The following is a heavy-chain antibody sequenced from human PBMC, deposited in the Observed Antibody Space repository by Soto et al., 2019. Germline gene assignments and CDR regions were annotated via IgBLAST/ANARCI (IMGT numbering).Heavy chain of an antibody. CDR3: ATRWESDFWSGKNWFDP. D-gene: IGHD3-3*01. J-gene: IGHJ5*02. CDR2: IYYSGST. Sequence: QLQLQESGPGLVKPSETLSLTCTVSGGSISSSSYYWGWIRQPPGKGLEWIGSIYYSGSTYYNPCLESRLTISVDTSQNQCSLKRSSVTAADTAVYYCATRWESDFWSGKNWFDPWGQGTLVTVSS. V-gene: IGHV4-39*01. CDR1: GGSISSSSYY.